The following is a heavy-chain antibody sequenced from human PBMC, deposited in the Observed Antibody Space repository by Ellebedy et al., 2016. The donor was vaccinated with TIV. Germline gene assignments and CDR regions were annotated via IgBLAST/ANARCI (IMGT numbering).Heavy chain of an antibody. V-gene: IGHV3-23*01. Sequence: GESLKISXAASGFTFSSYAMSWVRQAPGKGLEWVSAISGSGGSTYYADSVKGRFTISRDNAKNSLYLQMNSLRAEDTAVYYCARVGGYTANYYYYYYGMDVWGQGTTVTVSS. CDR2: ISGSGGST. CDR3: ARVGGYTANYYYYYYGMDV. CDR1: GFTFSSYA. J-gene: IGHJ6*02. D-gene: IGHD5-12*01.